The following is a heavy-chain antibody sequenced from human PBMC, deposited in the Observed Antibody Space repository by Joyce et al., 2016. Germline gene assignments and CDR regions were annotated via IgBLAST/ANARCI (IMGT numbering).Heavy chain of an antibody. CDR3: ARDLTGSGWYYFDH. CDR1: GYTFTGFY. J-gene: IGHJ4*02. D-gene: IGHD6-19*01. CDR2: LNTMSCGT. V-gene: IGHV1-46*01. Sequence: VHLVQSGAEVKEPGASVKVSCKASGYTFTGFYVHWVRQAPGQGLEWMGKLNTMSCGTPYAQNFQGRVTLTRDTTANTHYMELTSLTSDDTAVFYCARDLTGSGWYYFDHWGQGTLVTISS.